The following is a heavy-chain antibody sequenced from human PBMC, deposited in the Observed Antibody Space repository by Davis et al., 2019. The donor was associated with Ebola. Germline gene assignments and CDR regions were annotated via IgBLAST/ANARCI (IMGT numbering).Heavy chain of an antibody. CDR1: GYTFTSYY. Sequence: ASVKVSCKASGYTFTSYYMHWVRQAPGQGLEWMGIINPSGGSTSYAQKFQGRVTMTRNTSISTAYMELSSLRSEDTAVYYCARGCRGIGGYDCFDYWGQGTLVTVSS. J-gene: IGHJ4*02. CDR2: INPSGGST. V-gene: IGHV1-46*01. D-gene: IGHD5-12*01. CDR3: ARGCRGIGGYDCFDY.